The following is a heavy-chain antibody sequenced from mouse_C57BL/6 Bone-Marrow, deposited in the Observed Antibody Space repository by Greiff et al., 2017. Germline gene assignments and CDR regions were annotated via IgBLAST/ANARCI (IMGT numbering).Heavy chain of an antibody. Sequence: VKLVESGPGLVQPSQSLSITCTVSGFSLTSYGVHWVRQSPGKGLEWLGVIWSGGSTDYNAAFISRLSISKDNSKSQVFFKMNSLQADHTAIYYCARRGYYGTDYFDYWGQGTTLTVSS. V-gene: IGHV2-2*01. CDR3: ARRGYYGTDYFDY. D-gene: IGHD1-1*01. CDR2: IWSGGST. CDR1: GFSLTSYG. J-gene: IGHJ2*01.